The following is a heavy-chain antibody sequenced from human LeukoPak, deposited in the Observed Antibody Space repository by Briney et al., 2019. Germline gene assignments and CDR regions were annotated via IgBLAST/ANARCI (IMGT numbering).Heavy chain of an antibody. CDR2: IIPIFGIA. J-gene: IGHJ6*02. D-gene: IGHD6-6*01. CDR3: ARAPEYSTAPGYYYGMDI. CDR1: GGTFSSYA. Sequence: SVKVSCKASGGTFSSYAISWVRQAPGQGLEWMGRIIPIFGIANYAQKFQGRVMITADKSTSTAYMELSSLRSEDTAVYYCARAPEYSTAPGYYYGMDIWGQGTTVTVSS. V-gene: IGHV1-69*04.